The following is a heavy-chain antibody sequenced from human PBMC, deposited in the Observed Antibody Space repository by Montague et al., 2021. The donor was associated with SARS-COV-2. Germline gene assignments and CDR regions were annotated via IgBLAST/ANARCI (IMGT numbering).Heavy chain of an antibody. CDR2: IFSSGST. V-gene: IGHV4-39*02. Sequence: SETLSLTCSVSAASINSSRHFWGWIRQPPGKGLEWIGSIFSSGSTYYNPSLQTRVSISVDTSGNHLSLKLTSVTATDTAMYFCARAESCDSSGFLNYPFDVWGQGTMVTVSS. CDR3: ARAESCDSSGFLNYPFDV. CDR1: AASINSSRHF. J-gene: IGHJ3*01. D-gene: IGHD2-15*01.